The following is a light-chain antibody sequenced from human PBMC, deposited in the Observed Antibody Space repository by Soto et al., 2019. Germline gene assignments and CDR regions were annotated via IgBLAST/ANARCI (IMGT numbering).Light chain of an antibody. V-gene: IGLV2-14*01. J-gene: IGLJ1*01. CDR3: CSYPGSSRYV. Sequence: QSVLTQPASVSGSPGQSITISCTGTSSDVGGYDYVSWYQQHPLKAPKLIIYEVTNRPSGVSSRFSGSKSGNTASLTISGLQAEDQADYYCCSYPGSSRYVFGTGTNVAVL. CDR2: EVT. CDR1: SSDVGGYDY.